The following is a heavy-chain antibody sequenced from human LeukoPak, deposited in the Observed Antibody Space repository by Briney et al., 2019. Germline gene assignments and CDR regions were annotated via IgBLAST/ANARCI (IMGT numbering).Heavy chain of an antibody. CDR2: ISPNSGGT. V-gene: IGHV1-2*06. CDR1: GYTFTGYY. Sequence: ASVKVSCKASGYTFTGYYMHWVRQAPGQGLEWMGRISPNSGGTNYAQKFQGRVTMTRDTSISTAYMELSRLRSDDTAVYYCARDRGMLRGVLNWFDPWGQGTLVTVSS. CDR3: ARDRGMLRGVLNWFDP. J-gene: IGHJ5*02. D-gene: IGHD3-10*01.